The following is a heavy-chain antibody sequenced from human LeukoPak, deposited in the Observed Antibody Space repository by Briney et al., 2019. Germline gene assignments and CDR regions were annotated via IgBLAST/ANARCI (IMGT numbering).Heavy chain of an antibody. V-gene: IGHV4-59*08. D-gene: IGHD3-10*01. Sequence: SETLSLTYTVSGDSPNHSYWSWIRQPPGKGREWIGYISYSGRTNYNPSLKSRVAISVDTSKDQFSLILSSVTAADTAVYFCARARLSIVRGITNFDYWGQGTVVTVSS. CDR2: ISYSGRT. CDR1: GDSPNHSY. J-gene: IGHJ4*02. CDR3: ARARLSIVRGITNFDY.